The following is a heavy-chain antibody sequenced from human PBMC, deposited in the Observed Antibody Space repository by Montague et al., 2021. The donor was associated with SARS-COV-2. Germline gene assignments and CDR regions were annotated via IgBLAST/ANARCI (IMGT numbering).Heavy chain of an antibody. Sequence: SETLSLTCAVYGGSFSGYYWSWIRQPPGKGLEWIGEIHHSGSTNYNPSLKSRVTISVDTSKNQFSLKLSSVAAADTAVYYCARATLGITMIVVVMTAIYYGLDYWGQGNLVTVSS. J-gene: IGHJ4*02. CDR1: GGSFSGYY. CDR2: IHHSGST. V-gene: IGHV4-34*01. D-gene: IGHD3-22*01. CDR3: ARATLGITMIVVVMTAIYYGLDY.